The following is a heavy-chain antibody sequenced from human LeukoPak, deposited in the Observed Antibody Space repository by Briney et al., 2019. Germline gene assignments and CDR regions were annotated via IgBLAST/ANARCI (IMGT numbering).Heavy chain of an antibody. Sequence: PGGSLRLSCAASGFTFSSYAMHWVRQAPGKGLEWVAVISYDGSNKYYADSVKGRFTISRDNSKNTLYLQMNSLRAEDTGVYYCARGTRIVATTLDYWGQGTQVTVSS. J-gene: IGHJ4*02. CDR1: GFTFSSYA. V-gene: IGHV3-30-3*01. CDR2: ISYDGSNK. CDR3: ARGTRIVATTLDY. D-gene: IGHD5-12*01.